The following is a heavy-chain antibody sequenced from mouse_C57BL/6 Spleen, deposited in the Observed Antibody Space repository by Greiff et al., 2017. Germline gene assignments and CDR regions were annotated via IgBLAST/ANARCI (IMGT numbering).Heavy chain of an antibody. CDR2: IHPNSGST. Sequence: VQLQQPGAELVKPGASVKLSCKASGYTFTSYWMHWVKQRPGQGLEWIGMIHPNSGSTNYNEKFKSKATLTVDKSSSPAYMQLSSLTSEDSADYYCARPHCGSSQAWFAYWGQGTLVTVSA. V-gene: IGHV1-64*01. CDR3: ARPHCGSSQAWFAY. CDR1: GYTFTSYW. D-gene: IGHD1-1*01. J-gene: IGHJ3*01.